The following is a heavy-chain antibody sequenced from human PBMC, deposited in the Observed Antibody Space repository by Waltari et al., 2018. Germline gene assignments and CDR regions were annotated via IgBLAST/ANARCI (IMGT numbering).Heavy chain of an antibody. D-gene: IGHD1-26*01. J-gene: IGHJ6*02. CDR2: INPNIGCT. CDR3: ARDLGGSSDV. CDR1: GYTCTSYC. Sequence: QVQLVQSGAEVKKPGASGTVSCTASGYTCTSYCMPWVRQAPGQGLEWMGWINPNIGCTNYAQKFQGRVTMTSYTSISTAYMELSRLRSDDTAVYYCARDLGGSSDVWGQVTTVTVSS. V-gene: IGHV1-2*02.